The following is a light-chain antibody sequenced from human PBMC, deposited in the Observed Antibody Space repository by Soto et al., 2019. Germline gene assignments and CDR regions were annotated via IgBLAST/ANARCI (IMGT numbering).Light chain of an antibody. CDR2: GNS. Sequence: QAVVTQPPSVSGAPGQRVTISCTGSSSNIGAGYDVHWYQQLPGTAPKPLIYGNSNRPSGVPDRFSGSKSGTSASLAITGLQAEDEADYYCQSYDSSLSRVFGGGTKLTVL. CDR3: QSYDSSLSRV. V-gene: IGLV1-40*01. CDR1: SSNIGAGYD. J-gene: IGLJ2*01.